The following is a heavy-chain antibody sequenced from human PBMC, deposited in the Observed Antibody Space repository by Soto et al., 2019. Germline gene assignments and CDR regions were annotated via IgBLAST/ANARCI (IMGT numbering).Heavy chain of an antibody. J-gene: IGHJ5*02. CDR1: GGSITRGGYY. CDR3: ARDPAP. Sequence: QVQLQESGPGLVKPSETLSLTCTVSGGSITRGGYYWSWIRQHPGKGLEWIGYIYNSGTTYYNPSLKSRVTISVDTTKNQFSLKRTSVTAADTAVYYCARDPAPWGQGTLVTVSS. CDR2: IYNSGTT. V-gene: IGHV4-31*03.